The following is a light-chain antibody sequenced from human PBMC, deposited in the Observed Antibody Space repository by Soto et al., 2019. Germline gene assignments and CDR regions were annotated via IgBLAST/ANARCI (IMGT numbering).Light chain of an antibody. CDR3: QTYDSSLSGLYV. Sequence: QSVLTQPASVSGSPGQPITISCTGSSSNIGAGSDVHWYHQLPGTAPKLLIYGNTNRPSGVPDRFSGSKSGTSASLAIAGLQTEDEGDYYCQTYDSSLSGLYVFGTGTKVTVL. V-gene: IGLV1-40*01. CDR2: GNT. CDR1: SSNIGAGSD. J-gene: IGLJ1*01.